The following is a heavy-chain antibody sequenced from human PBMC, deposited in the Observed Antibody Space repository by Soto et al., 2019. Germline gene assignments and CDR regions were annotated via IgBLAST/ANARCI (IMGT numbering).Heavy chain of an antibody. CDR1: GYSFTTYW. Sequence: GESLKISCKGSGYSFTTYWIGWVRQMPGKGLEWMGIIYPGDSDTGYSPSFQGQVTISADKSISTAYLQWSSLKASDTAMYYCARHAVGAQSHYYYGMDVWGQGTTVTVSS. V-gene: IGHV5-51*01. J-gene: IGHJ6*02. CDR2: IYPGDSDT. CDR3: ARHAVGAQSHYYYGMDV. D-gene: IGHD1-26*01.